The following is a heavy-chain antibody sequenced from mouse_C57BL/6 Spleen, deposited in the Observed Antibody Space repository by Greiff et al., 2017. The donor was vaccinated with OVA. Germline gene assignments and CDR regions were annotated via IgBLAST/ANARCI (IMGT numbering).Heavy chain of an antibody. J-gene: IGHJ4*01. Sequence: QVQLQQPGAELVMPGASVKLSCKASGYTFTSYWMHWVKQRPGQGLEWIGEIDPSDSYTNYNQKFKGKATLTVDKSSSTAYMQLSSLTSEDSAVDYCATTVVATNGAMDYWGQGTSVTVSS. CDR3: ATTVVATNGAMDY. CDR2: IDPSDSYT. V-gene: IGHV1-69*01. CDR1: GYTFTSYW. D-gene: IGHD1-1*01.